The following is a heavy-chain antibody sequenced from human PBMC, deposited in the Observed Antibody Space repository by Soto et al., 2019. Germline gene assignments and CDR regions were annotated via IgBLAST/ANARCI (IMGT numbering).Heavy chain of an antibody. J-gene: IGHJ6*03. CDR3: AGTTSHHWLYMDV. CDR2: TYYRSGWYN. V-gene: IGHV6-1*01. D-gene: IGHD1-1*01. Sequence: PSQTLSLTCAISGNSVSSNSAAWNWIRLSPSRGLEWLARTYYRSGWYNDYAVSVRSRITVNADTSKNQFSLQLTSVTPEDTAIYYCAGTTSHHWLYMDVWGRGTTVTVSS. CDR1: GNSVSSNSAA.